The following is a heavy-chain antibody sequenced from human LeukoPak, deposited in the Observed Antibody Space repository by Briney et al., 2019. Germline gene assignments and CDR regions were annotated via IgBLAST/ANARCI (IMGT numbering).Heavy chain of an antibody. Sequence: GGSLRLSCAASGFTVSSNYMSWVRQAPGKGLEWVSVIYSGGSTYYADSVNGRFTISRDNSKNTLYLQMNSLRAEDTAVYYCARDAKAVTTDYYYYMDVWGKGTTVTVSS. V-gene: IGHV3-66*02. J-gene: IGHJ6*03. D-gene: IGHD4-11*01. CDR1: GFTVSSNY. CDR2: IYSGGST. CDR3: ARDAKAVTTDYYYYMDV.